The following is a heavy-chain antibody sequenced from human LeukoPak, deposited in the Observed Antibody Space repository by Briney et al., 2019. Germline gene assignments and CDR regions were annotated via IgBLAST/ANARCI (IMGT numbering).Heavy chain of an antibody. V-gene: IGHV3-7*03. CDR1: GFTFSSYW. CDR3: ARDYYGSGSYYNRGFDY. Sequence: PGGSLRLSCAASGFTFSSYWMSWVRQAPGKGLEWVANIKQDGSEKYYVDSVKVRFTISRDNAKNSLYLQMNSLRAEDTAVYYCARDYYGSGSYYNRGFDYWGQGTLVTVSS. J-gene: IGHJ4*02. D-gene: IGHD3-10*01. CDR2: IKQDGSEK.